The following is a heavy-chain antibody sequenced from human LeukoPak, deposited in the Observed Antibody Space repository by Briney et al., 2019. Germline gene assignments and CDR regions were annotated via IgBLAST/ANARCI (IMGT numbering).Heavy chain of an antibody. V-gene: IGHV1-3*03. CDR1: GYTFTSYA. D-gene: IGHD6-6*01. CDR2: INAGNGNT. Sequence: GASVKVSCKASGYTFTSYAMHWVRQAPGQRLEWMGWINAGNGNTKYSQEFQGRVTITRDTSASTAYMELSSLRSEDMAVYYCARGKPSIAARPRNTNYYYYYYMDVWGKGTTVTVSS. J-gene: IGHJ6*03. CDR3: ARGKPSIAARPRNTNYYYYYYMDV.